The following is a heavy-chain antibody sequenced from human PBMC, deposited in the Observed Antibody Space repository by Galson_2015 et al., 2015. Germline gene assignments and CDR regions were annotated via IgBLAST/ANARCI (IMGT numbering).Heavy chain of an antibody. D-gene: IGHD6-13*01. Sequence: SLRLSCAASGFTFSSYAMSWVRQAPGKGLEWVSAISGSGGSTYYADSVKGRFTISRDNSKNTLYLQMNSLRAEDTAVYYCANGGDIAALIPRRAHDYWGQGTLVTVSS. CDR2: ISGSGGST. V-gene: IGHV3-23*01. CDR3: ANGGDIAALIPRRAHDY. J-gene: IGHJ4*02. CDR1: GFTFSSYA.